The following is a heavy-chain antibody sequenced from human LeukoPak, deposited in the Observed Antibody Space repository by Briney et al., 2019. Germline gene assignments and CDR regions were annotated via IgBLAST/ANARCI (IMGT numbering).Heavy chain of an antibody. D-gene: IGHD4-11*01. CDR2: IYYTGRT. Sequence: SETLSLTCTVSGGSISSGGYYWGWIRQPPGKGLEWVGSIYYTGRTFDNPSLESRVTVSVDTSKNQFTLKMRSLTVADTAVYYCARSLVDYSSPSWSAHFDYWGQGILVTVSS. V-gene: IGHV4-39*01. CDR1: GGSISSGGYY. J-gene: IGHJ4*02. CDR3: ARSLVDYSSPSWSAHFDY.